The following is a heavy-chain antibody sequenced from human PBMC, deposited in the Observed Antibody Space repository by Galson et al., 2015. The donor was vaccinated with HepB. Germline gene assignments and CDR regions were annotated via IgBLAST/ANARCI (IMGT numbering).Heavy chain of an antibody. CDR2: MNPNSGNT. CDR3: ARGLVRENYYYYYMDV. J-gene: IGHJ6*03. V-gene: IGHV1-8*01. CDR1: GYTFTRYD. D-gene: IGHD2-2*01. Sequence: SVKVSCKASGYTFTRYDINWVRQATGQGLEWMGWMNPNSGNTGYAQKFQGRVTMTRNTSISTAYMELSSLRSEDTAVYYCARGLVRENYYYYYMDVWGKGTTVTVSS.